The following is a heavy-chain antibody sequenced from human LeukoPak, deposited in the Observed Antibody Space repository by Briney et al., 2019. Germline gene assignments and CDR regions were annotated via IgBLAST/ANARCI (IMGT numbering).Heavy chain of an antibody. CDR2: VRTSGTT. CDR3: ARGVSQVRGMWFDP. CDR1: SGSISSGDYY. J-gene: IGHJ5*02. D-gene: IGHD3-10*01. V-gene: IGHV4-61*02. Sequence: SETLSLTCTVSSGSISSGDYYWCWIRQPAGKGLEWIGRVRTSGTTDYNPSLKSRVTISLDTSKNQLSLQLTSVTAADTAVYYCARGVSQVRGMWFDPWGQGTLVTVSS.